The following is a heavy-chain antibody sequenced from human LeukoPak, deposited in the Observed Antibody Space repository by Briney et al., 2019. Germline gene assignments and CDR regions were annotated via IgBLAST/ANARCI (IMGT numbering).Heavy chain of an antibody. D-gene: IGHD4/OR15-4a*01. CDR2: INHSGSS. CDR1: GGSLSGYY. CDR3: ARGKCSPHAFDI. V-gene: IGHV4-34*01. Sequence: SETLSLTCAVYGGSLSGYYWSWIRQPPGKGLEWIGKINHSGSSNYNPSLKSRVTTSADTSKNQFSLKLSSVTAADTAVYYCARGKCSPHAFDIWGQGTMVTVSS. J-gene: IGHJ3*02.